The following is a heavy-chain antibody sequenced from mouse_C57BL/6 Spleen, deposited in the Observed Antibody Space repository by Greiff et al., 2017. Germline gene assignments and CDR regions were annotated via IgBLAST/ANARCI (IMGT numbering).Heavy chain of an antibody. J-gene: IGHJ3*01. CDR2: ISSGSSTI. CDR3: ARRDSSWFAY. Sequence: EVKLQESGGGLVKPGGSLKLSCAASGFTFSDYGMHWVRQAPEKGLEWVAYISSGSSTIYYADTVKGRFTISRDNAKNTLFLQMTSLRSEDTAMYYCARRDSSWFAYWGQGTLVTVSA. V-gene: IGHV5-17*01. CDR1: GFTFSDYG.